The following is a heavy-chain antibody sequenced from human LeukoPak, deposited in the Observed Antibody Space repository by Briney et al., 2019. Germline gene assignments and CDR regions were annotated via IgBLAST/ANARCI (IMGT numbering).Heavy chain of an antibody. D-gene: IGHD2-2*01. CDR1: GFTFSSYS. J-gene: IGHJ6*03. V-gene: IGHV3-21*05. CDR3: SRDLRFSSTSCYYYYMDV. Sequence: GGSLRLSCAASGFTFSSYSMNWVRQAPGKGLEWVSYISSSSSYIYYADSVKGRFTISRDNAKNSLYLQMNSLRAEDTAVYYCSRDLRFSSTSCYYYYMDVWGKGTTVTVSS. CDR2: ISSSSSYI.